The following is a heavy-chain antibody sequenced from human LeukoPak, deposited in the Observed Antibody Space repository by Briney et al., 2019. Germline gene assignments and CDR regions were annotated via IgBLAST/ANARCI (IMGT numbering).Heavy chain of an antibody. J-gene: IGHJ5*02. CDR1: GYTFTSYY. CDR3: ARAPSQPYWFDP. Sequence: ASVKVSCKASGYTFTSYYMHWVRQAPGQGLEWMGIINPSGCSTSYAQKFQGRVTMTRDTSTSTVYMELSSLRSEDTAVYYCARAPSQPYWFDPWGQGTLVTVSS. CDR2: INPSGCST. V-gene: IGHV1-46*01.